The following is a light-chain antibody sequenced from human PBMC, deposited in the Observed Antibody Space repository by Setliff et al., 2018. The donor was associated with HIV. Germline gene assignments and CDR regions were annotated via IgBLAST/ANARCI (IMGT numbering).Light chain of an antibody. CDR3: CSNTGSNTFV. J-gene: IGLJ1*01. Sequence: LTQPASVSGSPGQSITISCTGTSNDVGRYDLVSWYQQHPARAPKLIIHQATRRPSGVSNRFSGSKSGNVASLTISGLQAEDEADYYCCSNTGSNTFVFGTGTKVTVL. V-gene: IGLV2-23*01. CDR1: SNDVGRYDL. CDR2: QAT.